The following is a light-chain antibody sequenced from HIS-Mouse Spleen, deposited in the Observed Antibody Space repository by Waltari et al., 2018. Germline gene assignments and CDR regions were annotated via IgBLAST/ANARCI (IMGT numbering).Light chain of an antibody. CDR3: QVWDSSSDHVV. Sequence: SYVLTQPPSVSVAPGKTARITWGGNNIGSKSVHWDQRKPGQAPVLVGYDKSDGPSGVPGRFSGSNYGTTGALTISRVQAGDEADYYCQVWDSSSDHVVFGRGTKLTVL. CDR2: DKS. CDR1: NIGSKS. V-gene: IGLV3-21*03. J-gene: IGLJ2*01.